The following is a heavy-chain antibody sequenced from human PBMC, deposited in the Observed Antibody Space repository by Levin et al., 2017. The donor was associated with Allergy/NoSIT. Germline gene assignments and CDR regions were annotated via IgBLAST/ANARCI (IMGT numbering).Heavy chain of an antibody. CDR3: ARDQGVAATYAFDI. D-gene: IGHD2-15*01. J-gene: IGHJ3*02. CDR1: GGSISSGGYS. V-gene: IGHV4-30-2*01. CDR2: IYHSGST. Sequence: QSQTLSLTCAVSGGSISSGGYSWSWIRQPPGKGLEWIGYIYHSGSTYYNPSLKSRVTISVDRSKNQFSLKMSSVTAADTAVYYCARDQGVAATYAFDIWGQGTMVTVSS.